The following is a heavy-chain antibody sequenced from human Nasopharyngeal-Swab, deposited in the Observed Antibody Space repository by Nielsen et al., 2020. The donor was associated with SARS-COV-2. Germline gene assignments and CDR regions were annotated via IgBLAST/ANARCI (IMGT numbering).Heavy chain of an antibody. CDR3: ARVLLWFGEGRGGSAFDI. Sequence: ASVKVSCKVSGYTFTSYYMHWVRQAPGQGLEWMGIINPSGGSTSYAQKFQGRVTMTRDTSTSTVYMELSSLRSEDTAVYYCARVLLWFGEGRGGSAFDIWGQGTMVTVSS. CDR1: GYTFTSYY. CDR2: INPSGGST. V-gene: IGHV1-46*01. J-gene: IGHJ3*02. D-gene: IGHD3-10*01.